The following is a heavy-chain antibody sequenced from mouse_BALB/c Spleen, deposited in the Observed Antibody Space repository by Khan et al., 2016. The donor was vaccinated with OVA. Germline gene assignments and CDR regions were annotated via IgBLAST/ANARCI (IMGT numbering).Heavy chain of an antibody. CDR1: GFTFSSYS. Sequence: EVQVVESGGDLVKPGGSLKLSCAASGFTFSSYSMSWVRQTPDKRLEWVATISSGGDYTYSLDSVKGRFTISRDNAKNTLYLQMSSLKSEDTAMYYCASHLTGSLAYGGQGTLVTVSA. D-gene: IGHD4-1*01. V-gene: IGHV5-6*01. CDR2: ISSGGDYT. J-gene: IGHJ3*01. CDR3: ASHLTGSLAY.